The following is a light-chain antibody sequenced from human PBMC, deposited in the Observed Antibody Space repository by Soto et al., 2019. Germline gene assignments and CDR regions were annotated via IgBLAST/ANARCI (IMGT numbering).Light chain of an antibody. J-gene: IGKJ3*01. Sequence: PGETAALSCRASQSVSTNLACYQQKPGQPPRLLIYFASTRATAVPARFSGSGSGTDFTLTISCLQSEGFATYYCQQYYSYPSFGPGTKMDIK. V-gene: IGKV3-15*01. CDR1: QSVSTN. CDR2: FAS. CDR3: QQYYSYPS.